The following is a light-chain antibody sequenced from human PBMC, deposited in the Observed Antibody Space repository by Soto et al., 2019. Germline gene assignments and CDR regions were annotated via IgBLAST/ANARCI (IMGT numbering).Light chain of an antibody. CDR1: GSDVGDYNY. J-gene: IGLJ2*01. CDR3: SSYAGYSNLV. V-gene: IGLV2-8*01. CDR2: EVN. Sequence: QSALTQPPSASGSPGQSVTISCTGTGSDVGDYNYVSWYQQHPGKAPKLMIYEVNKRPSGVPDRFSGSKSGNTASLTVSGLQAEDEADYYCSSYAGYSNLVFGGGTKLTVL.